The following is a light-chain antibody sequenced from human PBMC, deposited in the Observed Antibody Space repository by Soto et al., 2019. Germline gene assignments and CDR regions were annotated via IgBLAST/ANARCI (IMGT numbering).Light chain of an antibody. J-gene: IGLJ1*01. Sequence: QSVLTQPRSVSGSPGQSVTISCTGTSSDVGRYNHVTWYQQHPGKAPKLIIYDVSQRPSGVPDRFSGSKSGNTASLSISGLQADDEADYYCCSYAGSYVFGSGTKLTVL. V-gene: IGLV2-11*01. CDR1: SSDVGRYNH. CDR2: DVS. CDR3: CSYAGSYV.